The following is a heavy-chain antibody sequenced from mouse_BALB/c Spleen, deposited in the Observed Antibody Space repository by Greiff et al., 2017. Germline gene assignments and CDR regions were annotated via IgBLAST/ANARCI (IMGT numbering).Heavy chain of an antibody. J-gene: IGHJ2*01. CDR1: GFAFSSYD. CDR3: ARLSSYDYFDY. Sequence: EVHLVESGGGLVKPGGSLKLSCAASGFAFSSYDMSWVRQTPEKRLEWVAYISSGGGSTYYPDTVKGRFTISRDNAKNTLYLQMSSLKSEDTAMYYCARLSSYDYFDYWGQGTTLTVSS. V-gene: IGHV5-12-1*01. D-gene: IGHD1-1*01. CDR2: ISSGGGST.